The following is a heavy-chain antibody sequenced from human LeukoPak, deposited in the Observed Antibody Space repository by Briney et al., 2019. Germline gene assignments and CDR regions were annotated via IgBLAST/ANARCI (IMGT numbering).Heavy chain of an antibody. Sequence: PGGSLRLSCAASGFTFSSYGMHWVRQAPGKGLEWVAVISYDGSNIYYADSVKGRFTISRDNSKNTLYLQMNSLRAEDTAVYYCAKDTRLRFLEWLPKSYYFDYWGQGTLVTVSS. J-gene: IGHJ4*02. V-gene: IGHV3-30*18. D-gene: IGHD3-3*01. CDR2: ISYDGSNI. CDR3: AKDTRLRFLEWLPKSYYFDY. CDR1: GFTFSSYG.